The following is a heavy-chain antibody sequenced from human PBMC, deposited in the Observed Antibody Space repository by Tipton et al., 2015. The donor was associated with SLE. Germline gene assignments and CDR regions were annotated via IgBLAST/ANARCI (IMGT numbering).Heavy chain of an antibody. CDR1: GASTTSSDW. CDR3: ARWIPLTGINV. CDR2: IHHRGST. Sequence: SLRLSCAVSGASTTSSDWWSWVRQPPGKGLEYIGEIHHRGSTNYKSSLRGRVTISVDKSKNQFSLKLTSVTAADTAVYYCARWIPLTGINVWGQGATVTVSS. J-gene: IGHJ6*02. D-gene: IGHD5-18*01. V-gene: IGHV4-4*02.